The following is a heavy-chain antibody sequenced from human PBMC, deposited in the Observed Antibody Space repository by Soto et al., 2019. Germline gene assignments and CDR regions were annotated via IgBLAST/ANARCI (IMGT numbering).Heavy chain of an antibody. Sequence: QITLKESGPTLVKPTQTLTLTCTFSGFSLSTSGVGVGWIRQPPGKALEWLALIYWDDDKRYSPSLKSRLTNTKDTSKNQVVLTMTNMDPVDTATYYCAHTIAEDYDFWSGYRNWFDPWGQGTLVTVSS. J-gene: IGHJ5*02. CDR3: AHTIAEDYDFWSGYRNWFDP. CDR1: GFSLSTSGVG. V-gene: IGHV2-5*02. CDR2: IYWDDDK. D-gene: IGHD3-3*01.